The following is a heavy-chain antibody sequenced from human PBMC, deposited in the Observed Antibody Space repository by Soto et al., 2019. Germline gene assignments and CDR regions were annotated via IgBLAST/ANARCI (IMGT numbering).Heavy chain of an antibody. D-gene: IGHD3-16*01. CDR3: ARVHWVMREMWFDP. V-gene: IGHV4-59*01. J-gene: IGHJ5*02. Sequence: SETLSLTSTASGASISTYNWTWIRQPPGQGLECIEYINYSGSTNYNPAIKTRDNISEDTAKNQFSLKLSSVTAADTAVYYCARVHWVMREMWFDPWGQGTLVTVS. CDR1: GASISTYN. CDR2: INYSGST.